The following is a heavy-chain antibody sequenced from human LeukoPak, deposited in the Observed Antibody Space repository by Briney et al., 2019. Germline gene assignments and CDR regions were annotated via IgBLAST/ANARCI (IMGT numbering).Heavy chain of an antibody. V-gene: IGHV3-53*01. J-gene: IGHJ3*02. Sequence: QTGGSLRLSCAASGFTVSSNYMSWVRQAPGKGLEWVSVSGGSTYYADSVKGRFTISRDNSKNTLYLQMNSLRAEDTAVYYCARERYFDWFDAFDIWGQGTMVTVSS. CDR1: GFTVSSNY. D-gene: IGHD3-9*01. CDR3: ARERYFDWFDAFDI. CDR2: SGGST.